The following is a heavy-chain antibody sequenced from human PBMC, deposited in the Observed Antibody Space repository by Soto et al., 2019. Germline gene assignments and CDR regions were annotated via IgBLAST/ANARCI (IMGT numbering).Heavy chain of an antibody. Sequence: QVQLVQSGAEVKKPGSSVKVSCKASGGTFSSYAISWVRQAPGQGLEWMGGIIPIFGTANYAQKFRGRVTITADESTSTAYMELSSLRSEDTAVYYCASQQDIVVVVAATPFDYWGQGTLVTVSS. J-gene: IGHJ4*02. CDR2: IIPIFGTA. CDR3: ASQQDIVVVVAATPFDY. CDR1: GGTFSSYA. V-gene: IGHV1-69*01. D-gene: IGHD2-15*01.